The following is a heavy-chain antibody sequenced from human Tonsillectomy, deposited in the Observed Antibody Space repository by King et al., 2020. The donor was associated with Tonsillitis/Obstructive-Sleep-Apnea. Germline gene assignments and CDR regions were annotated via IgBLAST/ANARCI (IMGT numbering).Heavy chain of an antibody. Sequence: VQLVESGGGLVKPGGSLRLSCAASGFTFSNAWMNWVRQAPGKGLEWVGRIKSKTDGGTTDYAAPVKGRFTISRDDSKNTLYLQMNSLKTEDTAVYYCSKGREGLFNHLYGMDVWGQGTTVTGSS. CDR2: IKSKTDGGTT. J-gene: IGHJ6*02. CDR1: GFTFSNAW. CDR3: SKGREGLFNHLYGMDV. V-gene: IGHV3-15*07. D-gene: IGHD5-24*01.